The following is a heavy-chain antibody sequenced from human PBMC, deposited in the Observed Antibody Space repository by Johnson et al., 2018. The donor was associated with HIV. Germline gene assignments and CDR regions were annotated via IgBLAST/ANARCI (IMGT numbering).Heavy chain of an antibody. CDR3: AREGVGTTCPFDM. J-gene: IGHJ3*02. CDR1: GFTVSSNY. Sequence: VQLVESGGGLIQPGGSLRLSCAASGFTVSSNYMSWVRQAPGKGLEWVANIKQDGSEKYYVDSVKGRCSISRDNAKNSLYLQMNSLRAEDTAVYYCAREGVGTTCPFDMWGQGTMVTVSS. D-gene: IGHD1-26*01. CDR2: IKQDGSEK. V-gene: IGHV3-7*03.